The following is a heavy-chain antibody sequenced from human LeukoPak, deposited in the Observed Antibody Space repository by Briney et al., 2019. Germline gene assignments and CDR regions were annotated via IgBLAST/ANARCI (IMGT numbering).Heavy chain of an antibody. J-gene: IGHJ1*01. Sequence: QTGGSLRLSCAASGFTFSSYGMHWVRQAPGKGLEWVAVIWYDGSNKYYADSVKGRFTISRDNSKNTLYLQMNSLRAEDTAVYYCAKDESSGHHFQHWGQGTLVTVSS. CDR1: GFTFSSYG. V-gene: IGHV3-33*06. D-gene: IGHD6-19*01. CDR2: IWYDGSNK. CDR3: AKDESSGHHFQH.